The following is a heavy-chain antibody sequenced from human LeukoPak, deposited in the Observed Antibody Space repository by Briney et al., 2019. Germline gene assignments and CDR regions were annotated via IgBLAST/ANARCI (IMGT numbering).Heavy chain of an antibody. CDR2: ISSSGSYI. CDR3: AREEVRGYLDY. V-gene: IGHV3-21*01. D-gene: IGHD3-10*01. J-gene: IGHJ4*02. CDR1: GFTFSSYS. Sequence: GGSLRLSCAASGFTFSSYSMNWVRQAPGKGLEWVSSISSSGSYIYYADSVEGRFTISRDNAKNSLYLQMSSLRVEDTAVYFCAREEVRGYLDYWGQGILITVSS.